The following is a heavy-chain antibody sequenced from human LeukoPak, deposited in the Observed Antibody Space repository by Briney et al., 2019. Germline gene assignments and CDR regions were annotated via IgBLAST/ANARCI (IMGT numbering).Heavy chain of an antibody. V-gene: IGHV1-8*01. CDR1: GYTFTSYD. CDR2: MNPNSGNT. Sequence: GASVKDSCKASGYTFTSYDINWVRQATGQGLEWMGWMNPNSGNTGYAQKFQGRVTMTRNTSISTAYMELSSLRSEDTAVYYCARNRGYCSSTSCYQVADYWGQGTLVTVSS. D-gene: IGHD2-2*01. J-gene: IGHJ4*02. CDR3: ARNRGYCSSTSCYQVADY.